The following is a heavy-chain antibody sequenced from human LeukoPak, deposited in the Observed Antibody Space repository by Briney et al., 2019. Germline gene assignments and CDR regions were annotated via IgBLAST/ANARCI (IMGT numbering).Heavy chain of an antibody. CDR2: ISGSGGST. CDR3: ARLTKDIVAVPAAILDY. Sequence: GGSLRLSCAASGFTFSSYAMSWVRQAPGKGLEWVSAISGSGGSTYYADSVKGRFTISRDNSKNTLYLQMNSLRAEDTAVYYCARLTKDIVAVPAAILDYWGQGTLVTVSS. V-gene: IGHV3-23*01. J-gene: IGHJ4*02. D-gene: IGHD2-2*01. CDR1: GFTFSSYA.